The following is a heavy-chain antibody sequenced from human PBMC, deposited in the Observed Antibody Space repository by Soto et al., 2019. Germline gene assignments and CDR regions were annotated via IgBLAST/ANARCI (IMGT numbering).Heavy chain of an antibody. CDR3: ARDMHAGLTHYFAS. Sequence: SVTCFVTGGNIAYHHCSWTRQFPAKGLEWIAYTSYTGNTNYNPSLQSRVTKSMDTSKNQLSLRLTSMTAADTAGYYCARDMHAGLTHYFASRVQGTLVTV. J-gene: IGHJ5*01. V-gene: IGHV4-59*11. CDR2: TSYTGNT. CDR1: GGNIAYHH. D-gene: IGHD1-20*01.